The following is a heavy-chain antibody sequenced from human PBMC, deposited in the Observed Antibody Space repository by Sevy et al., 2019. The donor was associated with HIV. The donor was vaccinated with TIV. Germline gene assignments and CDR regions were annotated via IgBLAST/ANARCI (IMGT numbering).Heavy chain of an antibody. J-gene: IGHJ6*02. V-gene: IGHV4-59*01. CDR3: ARASPNYYYGMDV. CDR1: GASISGYY. Sequence: SETLCLTCTASGASISGYYWSWIRQPPGKGLEWIGYIFYSRSTHYSPSLKSRVTISVDTSKNQFSLRLSSMTAADTAVYYCARASPNYYYGMDVWGQGTTVTVSS. CDR2: IFYSRST.